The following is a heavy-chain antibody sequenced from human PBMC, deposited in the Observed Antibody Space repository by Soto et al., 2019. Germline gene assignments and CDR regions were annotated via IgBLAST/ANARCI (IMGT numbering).Heavy chain of an antibody. V-gene: IGHV4-34*01. Sequence: TSETLSLTCAVYGGSFSGYYWSWIRQPPGTGLEWIGEINHSGSTNYNPSLKSRVTVSVDTSKNQFSLKLSSVTAADTAVYYCARRHITMVRGNYFDYWGQGTLVTVSS. J-gene: IGHJ4*02. CDR1: GGSFSGYY. CDR2: INHSGST. D-gene: IGHD3-10*01. CDR3: ARRHITMVRGNYFDY.